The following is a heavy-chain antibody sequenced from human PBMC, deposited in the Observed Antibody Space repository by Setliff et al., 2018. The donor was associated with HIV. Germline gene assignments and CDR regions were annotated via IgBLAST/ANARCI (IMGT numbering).Heavy chain of an antibody. D-gene: IGHD3-9*01. Sequence: SETLSLTCNVSGASISSYYWTWIRQSPGNRMEWLGYITDSGNTNYNPSLRRRVTISADTSKNQVSLRLRSVTAADTAVYYCARETQQSYNIVTGYNYYYGIDVCGQVTTVTVSS. V-gene: IGHV4-59*01. J-gene: IGHJ6*02. CDR2: ITDSGNT. CDR1: GASISSYY. CDR3: ARETQQSYNIVTGYNYYYGIDV.